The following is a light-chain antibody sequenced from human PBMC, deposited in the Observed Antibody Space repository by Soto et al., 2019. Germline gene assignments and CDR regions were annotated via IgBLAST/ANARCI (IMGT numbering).Light chain of an antibody. CDR1: SSDVGGFNY. J-gene: IGLJ1*01. CDR2: DVS. V-gene: IGLV2-14*03. Sequence: QSVLTQPASVSGSPGQSITISCTGSSSDVGGFNYVSWYQHHPGKAPKLMVYDVSNRPSGVSNRFSGSKSGNTASLTISGLQAEDEADYYCSSCTTSITPNVFGTGTKVTVL. CDR3: SSCTTSITPNV.